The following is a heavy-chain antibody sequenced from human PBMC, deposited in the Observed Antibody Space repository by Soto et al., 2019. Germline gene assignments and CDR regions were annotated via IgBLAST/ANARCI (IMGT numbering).Heavy chain of an antibody. CDR1: GGSISSGDYY. D-gene: IGHD4-17*01. J-gene: IGHJ4*02. Sequence: TLSLTCTVSGGSISSGDYYWSWIRQPPGKGLEWIGYIYYSGSTYYNPSLKSRVTISVDTSKNQFSLKLSSVTAADTAVYYCARTPHDYGDYGEAEYYFDYWGQGTLVTVSA. CDR2: IYYSGST. CDR3: ARTPHDYGDYGEAEYYFDY. V-gene: IGHV4-30-4*01.